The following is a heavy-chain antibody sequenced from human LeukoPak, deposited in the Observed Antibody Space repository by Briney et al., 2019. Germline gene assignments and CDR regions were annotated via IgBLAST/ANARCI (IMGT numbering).Heavy chain of an antibody. J-gene: IGHJ4*02. Sequence: GGSLRLSCAASGFTFSSYAMSWVRRAPGKGLEWVSAISGSGGSTYYADSVKGRFTISRDNSKNTLYLQMNSLRAEDTAVYYCAKVSGGSAVAGYLDYWGQGTLVTVSS. D-gene: IGHD6-19*01. V-gene: IGHV3-23*01. CDR3: AKVSGGSAVAGYLDY. CDR2: ISGSGGST. CDR1: GFTFSSYA.